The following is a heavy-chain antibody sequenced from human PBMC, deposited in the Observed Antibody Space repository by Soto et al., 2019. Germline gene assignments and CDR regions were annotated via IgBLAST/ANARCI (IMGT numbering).Heavy chain of an antibody. CDR1: GGSISSYY. V-gene: IGHV4-59*01. CDR2: IYYSGST. D-gene: IGHD2-15*01. CDR3: ARVRGHCSGGSCYSIYFDY. J-gene: IGHJ4*02. Sequence: SETLSLTCTVPGGSISSYYWSWIRQPPGKGLEWIGYIYYSGSTNYNPSLKSRVTISVDTSKNQFSLKLSSVTAADTAVYYCARVRGHCSGGSCYSIYFDYWGQGTLVTVSS.